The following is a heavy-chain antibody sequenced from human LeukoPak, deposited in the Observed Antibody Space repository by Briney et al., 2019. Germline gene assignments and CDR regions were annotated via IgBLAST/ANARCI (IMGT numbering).Heavy chain of an antibody. CDR3: ARDGQGVSGYYYMDV. CDR1: GFTFSSYA. V-gene: IGHV3-30*01. J-gene: IGHJ6*03. D-gene: IGHD3-16*01. Sequence: GRSLRLSCAASGFTFSSYAMHWVRQAPGKGLEWVAVISYDGSNKYYADSVKGRFTISRDNSMNTLYLQMNSLRAEDTAVYYCARDGQGVSGYYYMDVWGKGTTVTVSS. CDR2: ISYDGSNK.